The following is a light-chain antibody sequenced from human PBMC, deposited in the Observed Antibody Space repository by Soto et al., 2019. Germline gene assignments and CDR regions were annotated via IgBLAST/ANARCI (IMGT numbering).Light chain of an antibody. V-gene: IGKV1-8*01. CDR2: AAS. CDR1: QGISSY. CDR3: QQYYSYPHT. J-gene: IGKJ1*01. Sequence: AIRMTQSPSSFSASTGDRVTITCRASQGISSYLAWYQQKPGKAPKLLIYAASTLQSGVPSRFIGSGSGTYFTLTISCLQSEDFATYYCQQYYSYPHTFGQGTKVEIK.